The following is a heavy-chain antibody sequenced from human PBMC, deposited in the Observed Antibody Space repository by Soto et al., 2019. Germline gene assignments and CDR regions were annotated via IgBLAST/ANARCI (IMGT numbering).Heavy chain of an antibody. D-gene: IGHD2-15*01. CDR3: ARDRCSGGSCWYWFDP. V-gene: IGHV1-3*01. CDR2: INAGNGNT. Sequence: ASVKVSCKASGYTFTSYAMHWVRQAPGQRLEWMGWINAGNGNTKYSQKFQGRVTITRDTSASTAYMELSSLRSEDTAVYYCARDRCSGGSCWYWFDPWGQGTLVTVSS. CDR1: GYTFTSYA. J-gene: IGHJ5*02.